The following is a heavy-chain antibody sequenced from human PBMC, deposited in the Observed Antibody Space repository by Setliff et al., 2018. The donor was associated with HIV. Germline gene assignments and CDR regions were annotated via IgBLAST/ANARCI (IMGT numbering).Heavy chain of an antibody. CDR3: AREHFWSGYYSYDAFDI. CDR2: KHTSGST. J-gene: IGHJ3*02. V-gene: IGHV4-4*08. D-gene: IGHD3-3*02. Sequence: PSETLSLTCSVSGGSINSYYWNWVRQPPGKGLEWIAYKHTSGSTNYNPSLKSRVTISVDTSKNQFSLKLSSVTAADTAVYYCAREHFWSGYYSYDAFDIWGQGTMVTVSS. CDR1: GGSINSYY.